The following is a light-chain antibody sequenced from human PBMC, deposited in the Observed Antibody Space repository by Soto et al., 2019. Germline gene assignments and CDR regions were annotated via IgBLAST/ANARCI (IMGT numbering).Light chain of an antibody. Sequence: EIVLTQSPGTLSLSPGERATLSCRASQSVSSSYLAWYQQKPGQAPRLLIYGASSRATGIPDRFSGSGSGTDFTLTISSLEPEDFAVYYCQQYGRSPLVTFGQGTRLEMK. CDR3: QQYGRSPLVT. CDR2: GAS. J-gene: IGKJ5*01. CDR1: QSVSSSY. V-gene: IGKV3-20*01.